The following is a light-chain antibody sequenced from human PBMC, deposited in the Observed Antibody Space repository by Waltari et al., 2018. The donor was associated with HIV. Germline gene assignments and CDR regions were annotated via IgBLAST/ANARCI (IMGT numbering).Light chain of an antibody. Sequence: SYELTQPPSVSVSPGQTATITCSGDALPQQYAYWYQQKPGQAPVLVIYKDSERPSGSPERFSGSSSGTTVTLTISGVQAEDEADYHCQSVDSSGSIWVFGGGTKLTVL. CDR2: KDS. V-gene: IGLV3-25*03. CDR3: QSVDSSGSIWV. CDR1: ALPQQY. J-gene: IGLJ3*02.